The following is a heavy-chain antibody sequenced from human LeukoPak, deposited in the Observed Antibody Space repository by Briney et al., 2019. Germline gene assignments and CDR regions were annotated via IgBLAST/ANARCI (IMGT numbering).Heavy chain of an antibody. CDR3: ARENTMVRAYYYYYYGMDV. J-gene: IGHJ6*02. D-gene: IGHD3-10*01. CDR2: INPSGGST. Sequence: ASVKVSCKASGYTFTSYYMHWVRQAPGQELEWMGIINPSGGSTSYAQKFQGRVTMTRDTSTSKVYMELSSLRSEDTAVYYCARENTMVRAYYYYYYGMDVWGQGTTVTVSS. CDR1: GYTFTSYY. V-gene: IGHV1-46*01.